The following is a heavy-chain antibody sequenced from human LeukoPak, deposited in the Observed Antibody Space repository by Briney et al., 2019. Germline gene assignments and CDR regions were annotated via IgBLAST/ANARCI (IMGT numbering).Heavy chain of an antibody. D-gene: IGHD3-10*01. CDR1: GFTFSSYW. Sequence: GGSLRLSCAASGFTFSSYWMHWVRQAPGKGLVWVPRINGDGSTTTYVDSVKGRFTISRDNAKNTVYLQMNSLRVDDTAVYYCATVRSGSWDWFDPWGQGTLVTVSS. J-gene: IGHJ5*02. CDR2: INGDGSTT. V-gene: IGHV3-74*01. CDR3: ATVRSGSWDWFDP.